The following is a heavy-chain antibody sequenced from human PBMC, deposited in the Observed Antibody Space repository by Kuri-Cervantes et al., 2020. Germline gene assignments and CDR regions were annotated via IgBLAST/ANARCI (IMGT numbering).Heavy chain of an antibody. D-gene: IGHD4-17*01. V-gene: IGHV3-66*02. Sequence: GESLKISCAASGFTVYSHYMSWVRQAPGKGLEWVSVIYSGGSTYYADSVKGRFTISRDNSKNTLYLQMNSLRAEDTAVYYCARDRGDGDYDDAFDIWGQGTMVTVSS. CDR1: GFTVYSHY. J-gene: IGHJ3*02. CDR2: IYSGGST. CDR3: ARDRGDGDYDDAFDI.